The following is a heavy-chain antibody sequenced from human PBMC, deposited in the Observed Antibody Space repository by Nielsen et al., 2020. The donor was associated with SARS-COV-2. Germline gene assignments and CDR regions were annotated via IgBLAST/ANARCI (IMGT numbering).Heavy chain of an antibody. Sequence: WIRQPPGKGLEWLGRIDTSGYTNYHPSLSSRVTISMDTSKNQFSLKLNSVTAADTAVYFCATLEGCSSSSCWRGDYFGLDVWGHGTTVTVSS. J-gene: IGHJ6*02. D-gene: IGHD2-2*01. CDR2: IDTSGYT. V-gene: IGHV4-61*02. CDR3: ATLEGCSSSSCWRGDYFGLDV.